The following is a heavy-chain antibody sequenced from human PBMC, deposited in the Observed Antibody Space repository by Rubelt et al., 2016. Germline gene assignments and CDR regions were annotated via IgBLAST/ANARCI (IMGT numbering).Heavy chain of an antibody. CDR2: INHSGRT. CDR3: ARWSNYLDY. V-gene: IGHV4-34*01. Sequence: QVQLQQWGAGLLKPSETLSLTCAVYGGSFSGYYWRWIRQPPGKGLEWIGEINHSGRTNYNPSPKIGVTIAVYKSQNQFSLSRSSVNASDTAVYYCARWSNYLDYWGQGTLVTVSS. J-gene: IGHJ4*02. D-gene: IGHD3-3*01. CDR1: GGSFSGYY.